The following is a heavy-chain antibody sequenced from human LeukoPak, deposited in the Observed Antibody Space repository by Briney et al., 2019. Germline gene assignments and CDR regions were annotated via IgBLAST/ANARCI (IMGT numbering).Heavy chain of an antibody. J-gene: IGHJ4*02. CDR1: GFTFSSYW. D-gene: IGHD3-16*01. V-gene: IGHV3-7*03. CDR3: VNLRRG. CDR2: IKLDGSEK. Sequence: PGGSLRLSCVTSGFTFSSYWMTWVRQAPGKGLEWVANIKLDGSEKYYLNSVKGRFAISRDNAKNSLFLQMNSLRAEDTAIYYCVNLRRGWGQGTLVTVSS.